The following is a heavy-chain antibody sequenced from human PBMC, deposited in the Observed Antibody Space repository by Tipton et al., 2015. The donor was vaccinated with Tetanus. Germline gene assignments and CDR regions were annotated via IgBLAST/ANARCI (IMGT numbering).Heavy chain of an antibody. Sequence: GLVKPSETLSLICTVSGGSFSSYFWTWIRQPPGKGLEWIGNIYNIARTNYNPSLRSRVTMSVDTSKNQFYLQLSSVTAADTAVYFCARASQRSFEFWGQGALVAVSS. CDR3: ARASQRSFEF. CDR1: GGSFSSYF. V-gene: IGHV4-59*01. CDR2: IYNIART. J-gene: IGHJ4*02. D-gene: IGHD5-18*01.